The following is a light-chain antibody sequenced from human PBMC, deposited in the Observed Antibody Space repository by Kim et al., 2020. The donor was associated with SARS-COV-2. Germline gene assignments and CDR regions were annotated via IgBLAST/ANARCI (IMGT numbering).Light chain of an antibody. CDR2: QDN. J-gene: IGLJ3*02. CDR3: QTWDGATGV. CDR1: NLGNRY. V-gene: IGLV3-1*01. Sequence: GSPGQTATIVCSGDNLGNRYVDWYRQRPGQSPVLVIYQDNKRPSGIPERFSGSNAGNTATLTISETQAMDEADYYCQTWDGATGVFGGGTQLTVL.